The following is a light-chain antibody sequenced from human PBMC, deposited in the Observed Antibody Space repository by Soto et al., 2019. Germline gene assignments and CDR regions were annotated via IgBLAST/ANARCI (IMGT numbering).Light chain of an antibody. V-gene: IGKV1-5*01. CDR1: QSISSW. Sequence: DIQMTQSPSTLSASVGDRVTITXRASQSISSWLAWYQQKPGKAPKLLIYDASSLESGVPSRFSGSGSGTEFTLTISSLQPDDFATYYCQQYNSYSGTFGQGTKGDIK. CDR2: DAS. J-gene: IGKJ1*01. CDR3: QQYNSYSGT.